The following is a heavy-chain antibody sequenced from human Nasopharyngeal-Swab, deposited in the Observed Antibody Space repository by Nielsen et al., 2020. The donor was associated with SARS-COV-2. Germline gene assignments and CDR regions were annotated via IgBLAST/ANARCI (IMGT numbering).Heavy chain of an antibody. V-gene: IGHV3-7*01. D-gene: IGHD4-23*01. CDR1: GFTFSNAW. CDR3: ASGSGGDSRY. J-gene: IGHJ4*02. Sequence: GESLKISCAASGFTFSNAWMSWVRQAPGKGLEWVANINQDGTEKYYVDSVKGRFTISRDNAKNSLYLQMSSLRAEDTALYYCASGSGGDSRYWGQGTLVTVSS. CDR2: INQDGTEK.